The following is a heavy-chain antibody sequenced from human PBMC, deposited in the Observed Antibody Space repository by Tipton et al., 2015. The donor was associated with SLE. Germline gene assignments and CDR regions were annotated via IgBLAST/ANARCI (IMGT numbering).Heavy chain of an antibody. D-gene: IGHD3-3*01. CDR2: ISSSSSYI. V-gene: IGHV3-21*01. CDR1: GFTFSSYS. CDR3: ARNTFYDFWSGYRSNYYYMDV. J-gene: IGHJ6*03. Sequence: SLRLSCAASGFTFSSYSMNWVRQAPGKGLEWVSYISSSSSYIYYADSVKGRFTISRDNAKNSLYLQMNSLRAEDTAIYYCARNTFYDFWSGYRSNYYYMDVWGKGTTVTVSS.